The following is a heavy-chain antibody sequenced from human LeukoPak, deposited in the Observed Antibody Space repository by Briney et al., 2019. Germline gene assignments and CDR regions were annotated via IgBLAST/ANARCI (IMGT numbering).Heavy chain of an antibody. J-gene: IGHJ4*02. V-gene: IGHV1-2*04. CDR2: INPNSGGT. D-gene: IGHD6-19*01. CDR3: ARGQGDSGWGDFDY. CDR1: GYTFTGYY. Sequence: ASVTVSCKASGYTFTGYYMHWVRQAPGQGLEWMGWINPNSGGTNYAQKFQGWVTMTRDTSISTAYMELSRLRSDDTAVYYCARGQGDSGWGDFDYWGQGTPVTVSS.